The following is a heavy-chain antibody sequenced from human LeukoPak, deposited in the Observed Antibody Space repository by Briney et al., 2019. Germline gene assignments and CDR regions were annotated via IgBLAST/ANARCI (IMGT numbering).Heavy chain of an antibody. Sequence: GGSLRLSCAAPGFTFSSYSMNWVRQAPGKGLEWVSSISSSSSYIYYADSVKGRFTISRDNAKNSLYLQMNSLRAEDTAVYYCARDLYYYGSGSPTYFDYWGQGTLVTVSS. CDR1: GFTFSSYS. CDR3: ARDLYYYGSGSPTYFDY. J-gene: IGHJ4*02. V-gene: IGHV3-21*01. D-gene: IGHD3-10*01. CDR2: ISSSSSYI.